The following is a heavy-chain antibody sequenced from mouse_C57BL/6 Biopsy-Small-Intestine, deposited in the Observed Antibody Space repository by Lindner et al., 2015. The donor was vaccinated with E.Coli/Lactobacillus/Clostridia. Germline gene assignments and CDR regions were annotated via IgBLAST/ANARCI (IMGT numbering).Heavy chain of an antibody. D-gene: IGHD1-1*01. CDR3: ARFYFGSSGWFPY. V-gene: IGHV1-18*01. J-gene: IGHJ3*01. Sequence: VQLQESGPELVKPGASVKIPCKATGYTFTDYNMDWVKQSHVKSLEWIGDVNPNSGGTIYNQKFKGKATLTVDKSSSTAYMELRSLTSEDSAVYYCARFYFGSSGWFPYWGQGTLVTVSA. CDR2: VNPNSGGT. CDR1: GYTFTDYN.